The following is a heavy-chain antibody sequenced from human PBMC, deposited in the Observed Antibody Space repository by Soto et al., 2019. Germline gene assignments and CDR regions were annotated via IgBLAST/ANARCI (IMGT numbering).Heavy chain of an antibody. D-gene: IGHD1-26*01. CDR2: INWDDDK. CDR1: GFSLSTSGVG. V-gene: IGHV2-5*02. J-gene: IGHJ3*01. CDR3: AHRLPLSNWDDGFDV. Sequence: QITLKESGPTLVKPTQTLTLTCTFSGFSLSTSGVGVGWIRQPPGKALEWLALINWDDDKRYSPSLKSRLTSTEDTSKTQVVLTMTNMDPVDTATYYCAHRLPLSNWDDGFDVWGQGTMVTVSS.